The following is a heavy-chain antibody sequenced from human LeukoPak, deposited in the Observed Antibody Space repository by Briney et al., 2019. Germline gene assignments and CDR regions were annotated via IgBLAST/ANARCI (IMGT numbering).Heavy chain of an antibody. Sequence: GGSLRLSCAASGFTFSSYAMHWVRQAPGKGLEWVAVISYDGSNKYYADSVKGRFTISRDNPKNTLYLQMNSLRAEDTAVYYCARSPEQLALYYWGQGTLVTVSS. D-gene: IGHD6-6*01. CDR1: GFTFSSYA. CDR2: ISYDGSNK. CDR3: ARSPEQLALYY. V-gene: IGHV3-30-3*01. J-gene: IGHJ4*02.